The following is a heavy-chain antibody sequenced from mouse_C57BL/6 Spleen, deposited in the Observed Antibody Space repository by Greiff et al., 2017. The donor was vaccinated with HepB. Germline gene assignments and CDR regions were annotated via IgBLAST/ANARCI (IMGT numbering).Heavy chain of an antibody. V-gene: IGHV1-39*01. CDR2: INPNYGNT. J-gene: IGHJ4*01. D-gene: IGHD2-4*01. CDR1: GYSFTDYN. Sequence: VQLKQSGPELVKPGASVKISCKASGYSFTDYNMNWVKQSNGKSLEWIGVINPNYGNTNYNQKFKGKATLTVDQSSSTAYMQLNSLTSDDSAVYYCARGGYDYDYAMDYWGQGTSVTVSS. CDR3: ARGGYDYDYAMDY.